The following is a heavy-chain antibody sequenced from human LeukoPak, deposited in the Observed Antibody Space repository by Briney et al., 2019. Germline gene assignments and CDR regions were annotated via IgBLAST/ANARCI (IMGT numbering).Heavy chain of an antibody. CDR3: ARAYSSSWYWMGYFDY. V-gene: IGHV4-34*01. J-gene: IGHJ4*02. CDR2: INHSGST. D-gene: IGHD6-13*01. CDR1: GGSFSGYY. Sequence: SETLSLTCAVYGGSFSGYYWSWIRQPPGKGLEWIGEINHSGSTNYNPSLKSRVTISVDTSKNQYSLKLSSVTAADTAVYYCARAYSSSWYWMGYFDYWGQGTLVTVSS.